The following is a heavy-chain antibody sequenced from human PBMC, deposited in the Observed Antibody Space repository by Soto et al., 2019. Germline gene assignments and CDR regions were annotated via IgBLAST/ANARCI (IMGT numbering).Heavy chain of an antibody. Sequence: QVQLVQSGAEVKKPGASVKVSCKASGYIFTSYGISWVRQAPGQGLEWMGWISTDNGNTNYVQKVQGRVTMTTDTSTSTAYMELRSLRSDDTAVYYCVRAPMVRGGIKARAPDYWGQGTLVTVSS. J-gene: IGHJ4*02. CDR3: VRAPMVRGGIKARAPDY. V-gene: IGHV1-18*01. CDR1: GYIFTSYG. D-gene: IGHD3-10*01. CDR2: ISTDNGNT.